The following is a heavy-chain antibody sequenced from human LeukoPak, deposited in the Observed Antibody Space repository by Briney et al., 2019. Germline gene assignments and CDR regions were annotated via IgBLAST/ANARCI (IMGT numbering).Heavy chain of an antibody. Sequence: SETLSLTCTVSGGSISSGSYYWRWIRQPAGKGLEWIGRIYTSGSTNYNPSLKSRVTISVDTSKNQFSLKLSSVTAADTAVYYCARVAPSWYSSSSSWFDPWGQGTLVTVSS. J-gene: IGHJ5*02. V-gene: IGHV4-61*02. CDR3: ARVAPSWYSSSSSWFDP. CDR2: IYTSGST. CDR1: GGSISSGSYY. D-gene: IGHD6-6*01.